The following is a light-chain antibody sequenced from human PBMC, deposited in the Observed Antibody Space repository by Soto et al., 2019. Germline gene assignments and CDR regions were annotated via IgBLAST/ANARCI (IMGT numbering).Light chain of an antibody. V-gene: IGKV3-15*01. CDR1: QSVSSN. J-gene: IGKJ1*01. CDR3: QQYGPSRT. CDR2: GAS. Sequence: EIVMTQSPATLSVSPGERATLSCRASQSVSSNLAWYQQKPGQAPRLLISGASTRATGIPARFSGSGSGTEFTLTISSLQSEDFAVYYCQQYGPSRTFGQGTKVEIK.